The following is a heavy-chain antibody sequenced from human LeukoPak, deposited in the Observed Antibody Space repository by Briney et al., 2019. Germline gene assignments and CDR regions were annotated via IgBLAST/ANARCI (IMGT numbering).Heavy chain of an antibody. J-gene: IGHJ4*02. CDR1: GGSISSYY. V-gene: IGHV4-59*01. CDR3: ARAFSGSLPAGY. CDR2: ISYSGST. Sequence: PSETLSLTCTVSGGSISSYYWNWIRQPPGKGLEWIGYISYSGSTNYNPPLKNRVTISVDTSKNQFSLKLSSVTAADTAMYYCARAFSGSLPAGYWGRGTLVTVSS. D-gene: IGHD1-26*01.